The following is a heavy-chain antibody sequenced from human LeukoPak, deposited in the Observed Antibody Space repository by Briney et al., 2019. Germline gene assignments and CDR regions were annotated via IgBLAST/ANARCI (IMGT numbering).Heavy chain of an antibody. V-gene: IGHV4-39*07. D-gene: IGHD6-13*01. Sequence: PSETLSLTCSVSGDSFSSSIYYWGWIRQPPGKGLEWIENIYYSGRTYYNPSLKSRVTISGDTSKNQFSLKLTSVTAADTAVYYCARSRDNWFDPWGQGTLVTVSS. CDR2: IYYSGRT. J-gene: IGHJ5*02. CDR3: ARSRDNWFDP. CDR1: GDSFSSSIYY.